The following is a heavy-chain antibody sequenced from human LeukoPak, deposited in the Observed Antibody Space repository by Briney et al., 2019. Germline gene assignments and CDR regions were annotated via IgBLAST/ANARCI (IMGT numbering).Heavy chain of an antibody. CDR3: ARVYSSSWYAFDP. J-gene: IGHJ5*02. CDR2: IYHSGST. D-gene: IGHD6-13*01. CDR1: GYSISSGYY. V-gene: IGHV4-38-2*01. Sequence: PSETLSLTCAVSGYSISSGYYWGWIRQPPGKGLEWIGSIYHSGSTYYNPSLKSRVTISVDTSKNQFSLKLSSVTAADTAVYYCARVYSSSWYAFDPWGQGTLVTVSS.